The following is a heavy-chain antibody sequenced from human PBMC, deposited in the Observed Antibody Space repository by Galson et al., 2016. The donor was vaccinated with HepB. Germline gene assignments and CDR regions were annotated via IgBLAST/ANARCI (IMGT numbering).Heavy chain of an antibody. CDR2: LFCSGAS. CDR1: GFTVSGTY. Sequence: SLRLSCAASGFTVSGTYMSWARQAPGKGLQWVSSLFCSGASFYTESLRGRFTVSRDTSTNTLYLQMNSLRADDSAVYYCEAYSDPFDVWGQGTVVTV. J-gene: IGHJ3*01. CDR3: EAYSDPFDV. V-gene: IGHV3-53*01. D-gene: IGHD3-16*01.